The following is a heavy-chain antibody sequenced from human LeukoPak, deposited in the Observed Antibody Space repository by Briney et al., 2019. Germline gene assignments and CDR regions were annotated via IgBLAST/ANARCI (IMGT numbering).Heavy chain of an antibody. CDR1: GYTFTSYG. CDR3: ARDEGVVFVGRN. CDR2: IIPIFGTT. J-gene: IGHJ1*01. D-gene: IGHD2-8*02. Sequence: GASVKVSCXASGYTFTSYGISWVRQAPGQGLEWMGGIIPIFGTTSYAQKFQGRVTITTDESTSTAYMELSSLRSDDTAVYYCARDEGVVFVGRNWGQGTLVIVSS. V-gene: IGHV1-69*05.